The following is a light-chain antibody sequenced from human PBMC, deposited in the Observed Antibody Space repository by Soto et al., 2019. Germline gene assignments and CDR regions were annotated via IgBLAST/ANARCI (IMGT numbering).Light chain of an antibody. V-gene: IGKV3-11*01. Sequence: IVLKQSPATLSLSPGERTSLSCRSSQSVSSYLAWYQQKPGQAPRLLIYDASNRATGIPARFSGSGSGTVFTLTISSLEPEDFAVYYCQQRSNWPPKWTFGQGTKVDIK. CDR1: QSVSSY. CDR3: QQRSNWPPKWT. J-gene: IGKJ1*01. CDR2: DAS.